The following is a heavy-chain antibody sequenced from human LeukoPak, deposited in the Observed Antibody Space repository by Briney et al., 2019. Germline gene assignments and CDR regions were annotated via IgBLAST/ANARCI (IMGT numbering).Heavy chain of an antibody. CDR3: ARDPSSDAFDI. CDR2: IKEDGSDK. Sequence: GGSLRLSCAASGFTFSSYWMAWVRQAPGKGLEWVANIKEDGSDKYYVDSVKGRFTISRDNARNSLYPQMNSLRAEDTAVYYCARDPSSDAFDIWGQGTMVTVSS. V-gene: IGHV3-7*01. CDR1: GFTFSSYW. J-gene: IGHJ3*02.